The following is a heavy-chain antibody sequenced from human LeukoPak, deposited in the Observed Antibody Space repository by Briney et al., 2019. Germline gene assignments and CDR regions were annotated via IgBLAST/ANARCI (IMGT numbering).Heavy chain of an antibody. V-gene: IGHV3-53*01. CDR1: GFTVSSNS. J-gene: IGHJ4*02. CDR3: AKLSTSPYYFDY. D-gene: IGHD2-2*01. Sequence: GGSLRLSCTVSGFTVSSNSMSWVRQAPGKGLEWVSFIYSDNTHYSDSVKGRFTISRDNSKNTLYLQMNSLRAEDTAVYYCAKLSTSPYYFDYWGQGTLVTVSS. CDR2: IYSDNT.